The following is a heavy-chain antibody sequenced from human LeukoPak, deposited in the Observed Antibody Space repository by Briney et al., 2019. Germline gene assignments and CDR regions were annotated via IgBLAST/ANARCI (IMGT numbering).Heavy chain of an antibody. Sequence: PGGSLRLSCAASGFTFSSYSMNWVRQATGKGLEWVSYISSSSSSIYYADSVKGRFTISRDNAKNSLYLQMNSLRDEGTAVYYCARRSSGYYYYFDYWGQGTLVTVSS. D-gene: IGHD3-22*01. CDR1: GFTFSSYS. CDR2: ISSSSSSI. J-gene: IGHJ4*02. V-gene: IGHV3-48*02. CDR3: ARRSSGYYYYFDY.